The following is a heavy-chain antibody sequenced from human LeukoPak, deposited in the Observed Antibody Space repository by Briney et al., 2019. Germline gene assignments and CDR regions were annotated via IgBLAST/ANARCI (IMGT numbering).Heavy chain of an antibody. CDR2: IYYSGST. CDR1: GGSFSGYY. D-gene: IGHD2-2*01. CDR3: ARPLYCSSTSCYDAFDI. Sequence: SETLSLTCAVYGGSFSGYYWSWIRQPPGKGLEWIGSIYYSGSTYYNPSLKSRVTISVDTSKNQFSLKLSSVTAADTAVYYCARPLYCSSTSCYDAFDIWGQGTMVTVSS. J-gene: IGHJ3*02. V-gene: IGHV4-34*01.